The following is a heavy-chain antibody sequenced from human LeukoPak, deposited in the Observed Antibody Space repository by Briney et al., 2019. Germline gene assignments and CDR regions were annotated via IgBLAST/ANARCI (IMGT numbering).Heavy chain of an antibody. D-gene: IGHD6-19*01. Sequence: GSLRLSCAASGFTFSIYSMNWVRQAPGKGLEWVSSISSSSSYIYYADSVKGRFTISRDNAKNSLYLQMNSLRAEDTAVYYCARDKRGLAVANKTDYWGQGTLVTVSS. CDR1: GFTFSIYS. CDR3: ARDKRGLAVANKTDY. CDR2: ISSSSSYI. V-gene: IGHV3-21*01. J-gene: IGHJ4*02.